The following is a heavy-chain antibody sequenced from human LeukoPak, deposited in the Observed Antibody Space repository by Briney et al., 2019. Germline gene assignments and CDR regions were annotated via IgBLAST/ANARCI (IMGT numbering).Heavy chain of an antibody. CDR1: GYTFTGYY. D-gene: IGHD5-18*01. Sequence: GASVKVSCKASGYTFTGYYMHWVRQAPGQGLEWMGWINPNSGGTNYAQKFQGRVTMTRDTSISTAYMELSRLRSDDTAVDYCARGPLGVDTAMVSGLGDYWGQGTLVTVSS. CDR2: INPNSGGT. CDR3: ARGPLGVDTAMVSGLGDY. V-gene: IGHV1-2*02. J-gene: IGHJ4*02.